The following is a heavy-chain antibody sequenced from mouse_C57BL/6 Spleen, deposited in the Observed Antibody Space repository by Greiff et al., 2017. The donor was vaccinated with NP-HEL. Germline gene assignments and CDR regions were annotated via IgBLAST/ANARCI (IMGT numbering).Heavy chain of an antibody. Sequence: QVQLQQPGAELVKPGASVKLSCKASGYTFTSYWMQWVKQRPGQGLEWIGEIDPSDSYTNYNQKFKGKATLTVDTSSSTAYMQLSSLTSEDSAVYYCARPLLYSYYAMDYWGQGISVTVSS. J-gene: IGHJ4*01. CDR1: GYTFTSYW. CDR2: IDPSDSYT. V-gene: IGHV1-50*01. CDR3: ARPLLYSYYAMDY. D-gene: IGHD2-1*01.